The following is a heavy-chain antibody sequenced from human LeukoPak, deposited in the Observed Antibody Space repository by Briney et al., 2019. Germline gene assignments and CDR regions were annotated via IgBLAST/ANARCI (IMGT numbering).Heavy chain of an antibody. CDR2: IIPIFGTA. J-gene: IGHJ4*02. D-gene: IGHD3-22*01. V-gene: IGHV1-69*01. CDR1: GGTFSSYA. Sequence: ASVKVSCKASGGTFSSYAISWVRQAPGQGLEWMGGIIPIFGTANYAQKFQGRVTITADESTSTAYVELSSLRSEDTAVYYCARGPYYYDSSGYYYLDYWGQGTLVTVSS. CDR3: ARGPYYYDSSGYYYLDY.